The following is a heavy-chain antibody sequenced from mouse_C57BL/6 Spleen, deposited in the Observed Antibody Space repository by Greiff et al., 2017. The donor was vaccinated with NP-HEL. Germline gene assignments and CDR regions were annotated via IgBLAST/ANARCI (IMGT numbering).Heavy chain of an antibody. Sequence: QVQLQQSGPELVKPGASVKISCKASGYAFSSSWMNWVKQRPGKGLEWIGRIYPGDGDTNYNGKFKGKATLTADKSSSTAYMQLSSLTSEDSAVYFWARRANWVDYWGQGTTLTVSS. D-gene: IGHD4-1*01. J-gene: IGHJ2*01. CDR1: GYAFSSSW. V-gene: IGHV1-82*01. CDR2: IYPGDGDT. CDR3: ARRANWVDY.